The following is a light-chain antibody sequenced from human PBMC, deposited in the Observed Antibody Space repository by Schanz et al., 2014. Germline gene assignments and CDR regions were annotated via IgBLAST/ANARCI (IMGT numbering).Light chain of an antibody. Sequence: EIVLTQSPATLSVSPGERATLSCRASQSVATRKLAWFQQRPGQAPSLVIYDAFDRATGIPDRFSGSGSGTDFTLTISRLEPEDFAVYYCQLYGMSPLFGQGTKVEVK. CDR3: QLYGMSPL. CDR2: DAF. J-gene: IGKJ1*01. CDR1: QSVATRK. V-gene: IGKV3-20*01.